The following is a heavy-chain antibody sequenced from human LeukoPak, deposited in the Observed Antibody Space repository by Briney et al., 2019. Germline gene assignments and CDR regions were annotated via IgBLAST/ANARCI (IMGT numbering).Heavy chain of an antibody. J-gene: IGHJ4*02. CDR3: ARNYYYDTHDY. D-gene: IGHD3-22*01. Sequence: GGPLRLSCSASGFAFSSSWMSWVRQAPGKGLQWVATINEHGSEELYVDSVKGRFTISRDNAKNSLYLQMNSLRAEDTAVFYCARNYYYDTHDYWGQGILVTVSS. CDR1: GFAFSSSW. V-gene: IGHV3-7*01. CDR2: INEHGSEE.